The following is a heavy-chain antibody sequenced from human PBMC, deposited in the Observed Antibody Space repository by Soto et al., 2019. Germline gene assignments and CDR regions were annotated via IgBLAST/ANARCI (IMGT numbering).Heavy chain of an antibody. CDR1: GGTFSSYA. CDR3: ASRERVDAFDI. Sequence: SVKVSCKASGGTFSSYAISWVRQAPGQGLEWMGGIIPILGSANYAQKIQDRVTITADESTTTTYMELSSLRSEDAAVYYCASRERVDAFDIWGQGTMVTVSS. D-gene: IGHD1-26*01. V-gene: IGHV1-69*13. CDR2: IIPILGSA. J-gene: IGHJ3*02.